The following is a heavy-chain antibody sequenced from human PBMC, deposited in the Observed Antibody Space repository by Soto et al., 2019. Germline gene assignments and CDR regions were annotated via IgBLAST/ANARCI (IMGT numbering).Heavy chain of an antibody. CDR1: GGTFSSYA. CDR2: IIPIFGTA. CDR3: ARVLGVGLAARSGYAFDI. Sequence: QVQLVQSGAEVKKPGSSVKVSCKASGGTFSSYAISWVRQAPGQGLEWMGGIIPIFGTANYAQKFQGRVTITADESTSTAYMELSSLRSEDTAVYYCARVLGVGLAARSGYAFDIWGQGTMVTVSS. J-gene: IGHJ3*02. V-gene: IGHV1-69*01. D-gene: IGHD6-6*01.